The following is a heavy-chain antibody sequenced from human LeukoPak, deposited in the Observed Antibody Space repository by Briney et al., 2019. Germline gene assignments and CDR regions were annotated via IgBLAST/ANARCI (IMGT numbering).Heavy chain of an antibody. V-gene: IGHV1-69*05. J-gene: IGHJ6*03. CDR1: GYTFTSYY. D-gene: IGHD2-2*02. CDR2: IIPIFGTA. Sequence: ASVKVSCKASGYTFTSYYMHWVRQAPGQGLEWMGGIIPIFGTANYAQKFQGRVTITTDESTSTAYMELSSLRSEDTAVYYCARTGYCSSTSCYTASRPYYYYYTDVWGKGTTVTVSS. CDR3: ARTGYCSSTSCYTASRPYYYYYTDV.